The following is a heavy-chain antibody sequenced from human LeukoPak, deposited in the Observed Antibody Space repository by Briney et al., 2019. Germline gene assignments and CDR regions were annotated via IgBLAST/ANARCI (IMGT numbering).Heavy chain of an antibody. J-gene: IGHJ4*02. CDR1: GASISSYY. CDR3: ARHYYSDPFDY. D-gene: IGHD4-17*01. V-gene: IGHV4-59*01. CDR2: IDYSGST. Sequence: SETLSLTCTVSGASISSYYWSWIRQPPGKGLEGIGYIDYSGSTNYNPSLKSRLIISVDTSKTQFSLKLSSVTAADTAVYYCARHYYSDPFDYWGQGTLVTVSS.